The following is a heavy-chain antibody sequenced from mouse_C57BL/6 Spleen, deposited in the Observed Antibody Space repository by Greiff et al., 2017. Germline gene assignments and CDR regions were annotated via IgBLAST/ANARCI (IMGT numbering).Heavy chain of an antibody. CDR1: GYTFTDYY. J-gene: IGHJ2*01. CDR2: INPNNGGT. V-gene: IGHV1-26*01. Sequence: VQLQQSGPELVKPGASVKISCKASGYTFTDYYMNWVKQSHGKSLEWIGDINPNNGGTSYNQKFKGKATLTVDKSSSTAYMELRSLTSEDSAVYYCARTILYLDYWGQGTTLTVSS. CDR3: ARTILYLDY.